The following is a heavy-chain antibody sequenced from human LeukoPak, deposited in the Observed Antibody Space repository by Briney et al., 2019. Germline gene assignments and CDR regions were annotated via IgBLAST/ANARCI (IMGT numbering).Heavy chain of an antibody. V-gene: IGHV4-30-4*08. Sequence: SETLSLTCTVSGGSISSGDYYWSWIRQPPGKGLEWIGYIYYSGSTYYNPSLKSRLTISVDTSKNQFSLKLSSVTAADTAVYYCARAPGVVVPAAYGFDIWGQGTMVTVSS. J-gene: IGHJ3*02. CDR3: ARAPGVVVPAAYGFDI. CDR1: GGSISSGDYY. D-gene: IGHD2-2*01. CDR2: IYYSGST.